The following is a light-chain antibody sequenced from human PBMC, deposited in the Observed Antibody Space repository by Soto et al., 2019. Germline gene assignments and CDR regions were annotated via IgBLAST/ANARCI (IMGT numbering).Light chain of an antibody. Sequence: DIQMTQSPSSLSASVGDRVTIICRASQSVSTRLAWYQQKPGKAPKVLIYDASSWAGGAPSRFTGSGAGTEFALTFNSLQPDDFATYYCQQYSVYWTFVQGTKVDIK. J-gene: IGKJ1*01. CDR1: QSVSTR. CDR2: DAS. V-gene: IGKV1-5*02. CDR3: QQYSVYWT.